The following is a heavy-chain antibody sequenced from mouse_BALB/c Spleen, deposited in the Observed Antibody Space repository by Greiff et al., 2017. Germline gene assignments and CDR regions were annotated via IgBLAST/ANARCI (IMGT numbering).Heavy chain of an antibody. CDR1: GFTFSSFG. CDR3: ARSGYDVAFFDY. Sequence: EVKVVESGGGLVQPGGSRKLSCAASGFTFSSFGMHWVRQAPEKGLEWVAYISSGSSTIYYADTVKGRFTISRDNPKNTLFLQMTSLRSEDTAMYYCARSGYDVAFFDYWGQGTTLTVSS. J-gene: IGHJ2*01. D-gene: IGHD2-14*01. V-gene: IGHV5-17*02. CDR2: ISSGSSTI.